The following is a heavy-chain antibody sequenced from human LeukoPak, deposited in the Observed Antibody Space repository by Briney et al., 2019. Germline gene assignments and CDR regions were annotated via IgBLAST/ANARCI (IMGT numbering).Heavy chain of an antibody. Sequence: GGSLRLSCAASGFTLGTYWMTWFRQTQRKGLEWAAAIKEDGSEAYYVDSVKGRFTISRDNAKNSLYLQMSSLRAEDTAVYYCARTTYGDYWGQGTLVTVSS. CDR1: GFTLGTYW. CDR2: IKEDGSEA. J-gene: IGHJ4*02. V-gene: IGHV3-7*02. CDR3: ARTTYGDY. D-gene: IGHD1-1*01.